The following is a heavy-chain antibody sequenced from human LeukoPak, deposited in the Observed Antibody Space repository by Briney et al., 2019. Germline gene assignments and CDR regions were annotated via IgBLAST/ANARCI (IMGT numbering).Heavy chain of an antibody. CDR1: GYTFTIYG. CDR3: ATGYCSSTNCRIDY. Sequence: ASVKVSCKVSGYTFTIYGISWVRQAPGQGLEWMGWIRVYNGDTNYAQKLQGRVTMTTDTSTSTAYMELRSLRSDDTAVYYRATGYCSSTNCRIDYWGQGTLVSVSS. CDR2: IRVYNGDT. J-gene: IGHJ4*02. V-gene: IGHV1-18*01. D-gene: IGHD2-2*03.